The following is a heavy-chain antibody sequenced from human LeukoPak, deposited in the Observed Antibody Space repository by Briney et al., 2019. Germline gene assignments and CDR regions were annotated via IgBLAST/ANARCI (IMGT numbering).Heavy chain of an antibody. J-gene: IGHJ4*02. D-gene: IGHD6-25*01. Sequence: QPGGSLRLSCTASGLTFSSYGMNWVRQAPGKGLEWVSGITGRGEHIYYAGSVKGRFTISRDNSKNTLYLQMNSLSAEDTAVYYCAKDRRLAAFDYGGQGTLVTVSS. CDR1: GLTFSSYG. CDR3: AKDRRLAAFDY. V-gene: IGHV3-23*01. CDR2: ITGRGEHI.